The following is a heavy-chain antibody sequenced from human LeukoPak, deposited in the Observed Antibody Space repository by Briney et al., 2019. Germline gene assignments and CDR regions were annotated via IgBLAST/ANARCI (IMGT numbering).Heavy chain of an antibody. J-gene: IGHJ3*02. V-gene: IGHV4-39*01. D-gene: IGHD1-7*01. CDR1: GGSISSSSYY. CDR2: IYYSGST. CDR3: ARLELRDAFDI. Sequence: SETLSLTCTVSGGSISSSSYYWGWIRQPPGKGLEWIGSIYYSGSTYYNPSLKSRVTISVDTSKNQFSLKLSSVTAADTAVYYCARLELRDAFDIWGQGTMVTVSS.